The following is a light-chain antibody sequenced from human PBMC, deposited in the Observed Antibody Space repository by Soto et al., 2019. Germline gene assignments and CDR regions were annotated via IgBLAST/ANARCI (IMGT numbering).Light chain of an antibody. CDR2: NVS. J-gene: IGLJ1*01. CDR3: TSFSTSSTIV. CDR1: SSDVGRYNY. Sequence: QAVLAQPASVSGSPGQSITISCTGTSSDVGRYNYVSWFQQHPGKAPKLLIYNVSNWPSGVSDRCSGSKSGNTASLTISGFQAEDEADYYCTSFSTSSTIVVGTRTKVTVL. V-gene: IGLV2-14*01.